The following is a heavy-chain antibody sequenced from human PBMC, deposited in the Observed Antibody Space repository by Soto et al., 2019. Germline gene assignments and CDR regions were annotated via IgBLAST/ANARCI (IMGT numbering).Heavy chain of an antibody. D-gene: IGHD2-2*01. CDR3: ARGQRYCSSANCYRQGFDY. V-gene: IGHV4-59*01. CDR2: IYYTGST. Sequence: PSETLSLTCTVSGGSISNDYLSWIRQPPGKGLEWIGYIYYTGSTNYNPSLKSRVTISVDTSKNQFSLKLSSVTAADTAVYYCARGQRYCSSANCYRQGFDYWGQGTLVTVSS. J-gene: IGHJ4*02. CDR1: GGSISNDY.